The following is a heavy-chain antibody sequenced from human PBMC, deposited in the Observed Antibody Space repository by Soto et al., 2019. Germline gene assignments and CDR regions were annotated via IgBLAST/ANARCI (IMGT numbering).Heavy chain of an antibody. Sequence: SVKVSCKASGGTFNSYAIDWVRQAPGQGLEWMGGIIPIFGTTNYAQKLQGRVKLTADESTRTAYMELSSLRSEDTAVYYCARDPGYSYGYNWGQGTLVTVSS. CDR3: ARDPGYSYGYN. V-gene: IGHV1-69*13. CDR2: IIPIFGTT. CDR1: GGTFNSYA. J-gene: IGHJ4*02. D-gene: IGHD5-18*01.